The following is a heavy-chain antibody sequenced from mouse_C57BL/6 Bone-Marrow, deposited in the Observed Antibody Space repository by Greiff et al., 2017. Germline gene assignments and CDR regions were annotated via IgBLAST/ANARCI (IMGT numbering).Heavy chain of an antibody. D-gene: IGHD3-2*02. CDR2: IYPGDGDT. CDR3: ARGLRLRMDY. Sequence: QVQLQQSGPELVKPGASVTISCKASGYAFSSSWMNWVQQRPGKGLEWIGRIYPGDGDTTYTGKFKGTGTLTADKSSSTTYMQLSSLTAEDSAVYFCARGLRLRMDYWGQGTSVTVSS. J-gene: IGHJ4*01. V-gene: IGHV1-82*01. CDR1: GYAFSSSW.